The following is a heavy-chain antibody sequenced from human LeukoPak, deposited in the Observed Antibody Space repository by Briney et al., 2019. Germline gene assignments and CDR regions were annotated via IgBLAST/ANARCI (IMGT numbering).Heavy chain of an antibody. D-gene: IGHD3-10*01. J-gene: IGHJ4*02. Sequence: SGTLSLTCTVSGGSISSSSYYWGWIRQPPGKGLEWIGSINYSGSTYYNPSLNSRVTISVDTSKNQFSLKLSSVTAADTAVYYCARGEAWFGELLALNFDYWGQGTLVTVSS. V-gene: IGHV4-39*07. CDR1: GGSISSSSYY. CDR2: INYSGST. CDR3: ARGEAWFGELLALNFDY.